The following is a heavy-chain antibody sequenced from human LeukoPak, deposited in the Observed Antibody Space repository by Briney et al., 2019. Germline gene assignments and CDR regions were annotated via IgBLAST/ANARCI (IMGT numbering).Heavy chain of an antibody. CDR3: ARGQSSVVTDIPYYFDY. J-gene: IGHJ4*02. D-gene: IGHD2-21*02. Sequence: SETLSLTCAVYGGSFSAYYWSWIRQSPGKGLEWIGEINHSGSTNYNPSLKSRVTTSVDTSKKQFSLKLSSVTAADTAVYYCARGQSSVVTDIPYYFDYWGRGTLVTVSS. V-gene: IGHV4-34*01. CDR1: GGSFSAYY. CDR2: INHSGST.